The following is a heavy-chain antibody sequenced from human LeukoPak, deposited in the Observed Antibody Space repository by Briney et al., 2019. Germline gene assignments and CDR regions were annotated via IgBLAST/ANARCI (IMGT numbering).Heavy chain of an antibody. Sequence: AGGSLRLSCTASGFTFSIYCMSWVRQAPGEGLEWVASIKEDGSEEHYVDSVKGRFTTSRDNARNSVHVQMNSLRAEDTAVYFCARVRPGHYFDYWGQGALVTVSS. CDR1: GFTFSIYC. CDR3: ARVRPGHYFDY. V-gene: IGHV3-7*01. J-gene: IGHJ4*02. D-gene: IGHD6-6*01. CDR2: IKEDGSEE.